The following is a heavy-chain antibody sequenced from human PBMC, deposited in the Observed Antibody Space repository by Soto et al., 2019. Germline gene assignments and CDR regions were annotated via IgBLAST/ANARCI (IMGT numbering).Heavy chain of an antibody. J-gene: IGHJ4*02. V-gene: IGHV3-53*01. CDR1: GFTVGNNY. D-gene: IGHD3-10*01. CDR2: IYSTGTT. CDR3: AKDGRGSGSHYNSFGY. Sequence: EVQLVESGGGLIQPAGSLKLSCAASGFTVGNNYMSWVRQAPGKGLEWVSLIYSTGTTKYADSVKGRFTVSRDNAKNTLYLQMNNLRAEDTAVYYCAKDGRGSGSHYNSFGYWGQGTLVTVSS.